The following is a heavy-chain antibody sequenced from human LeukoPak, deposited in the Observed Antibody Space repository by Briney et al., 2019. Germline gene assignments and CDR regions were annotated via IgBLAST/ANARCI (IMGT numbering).Heavy chain of an antibody. Sequence: SETLSLTCAVYGESFSGYYWSWIRQPPGKGLGWIGEINHSGSTNYNPSLKSRVTISVDTSKNQFSLKVKSVTAADTAVYYCARQVGATLGRFDYWGQGTLVTVSS. V-gene: IGHV4-34*01. CDR2: INHSGST. D-gene: IGHD1-26*01. CDR3: ARQVGATLGRFDY. J-gene: IGHJ4*02. CDR1: GESFSGYY.